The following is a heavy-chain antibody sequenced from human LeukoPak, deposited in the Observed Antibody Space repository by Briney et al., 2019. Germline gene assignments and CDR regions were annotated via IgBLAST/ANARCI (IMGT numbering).Heavy chain of an antibody. J-gene: IGHJ4*02. D-gene: IGHD2-2*01. V-gene: IGHV3-23*01. Sequence: GESLKISCAASGFTFSSYAMSWVRQAPGKGLEWDSAISGSGGSTYYADSVKGRFTISRDNSKNTLYLQMNSLRAEDTAVYYCAKKAGVYQPIDYWGQGTLVTVSS. CDR2: ISGSGGST. CDR3: AKKAGVYQPIDY. CDR1: GFTFSSYA.